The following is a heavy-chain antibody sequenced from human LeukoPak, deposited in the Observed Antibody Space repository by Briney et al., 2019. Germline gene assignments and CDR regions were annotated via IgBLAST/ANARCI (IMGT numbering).Heavy chain of an antibody. Sequence: PSETLSLTCTVSGGPISISNDYWGWLRQPPGKGLEWIGSFYHSGSTYYNPSLKSRVTISVDTSKRQFSLKLSSVTAADTAVYYCARKQWVMYYFDSWGQGTLVTVSS. CDR1: GGPISISNDY. CDR2: FYHSGST. CDR3: ARKQWVMYYFDS. J-gene: IGHJ4*02. D-gene: IGHD6-19*01. V-gene: IGHV4-39*01.